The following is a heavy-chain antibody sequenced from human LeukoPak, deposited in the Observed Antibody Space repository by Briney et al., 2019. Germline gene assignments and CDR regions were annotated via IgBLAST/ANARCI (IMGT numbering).Heavy chain of an antibody. V-gene: IGHV4-61*01. CDR1: GGSISSGSYS. Sequence: SETLSLTCAVSGGSISSGSYSWSWIRQPPGKGLECIGYIHYSGSTNYNPSLKSRVTISVDTSKNQFSLKLKSVTAADTAVYYCARGGYYGWGNDFRFDPWGQGTLVTVSS. D-gene: IGHD3-10*01. J-gene: IGHJ5*02. CDR3: ARGGYYGWGNDFRFDP. CDR2: IHYSGST.